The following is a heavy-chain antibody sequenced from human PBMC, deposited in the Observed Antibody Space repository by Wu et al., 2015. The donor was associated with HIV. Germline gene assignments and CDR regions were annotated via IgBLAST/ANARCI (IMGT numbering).Heavy chain of an antibody. V-gene: IGHV1-69-2*01. J-gene: IGHJ6*02. Sequence: EVQLVQSGAEVKKPGATVKISCKVSGYTFTDYYMHWVQQAPGKGLEWMGLVDPEDGETIYAEKFQGRVTITADTSTDTAYMELSSLRSEDTAVYYCATGVNVRGSGSYHQVYYYYGMDVWGQGTTVTVSS. CDR1: GYTFTDYY. D-gene: IGHD3-10*01. CDR2: VDPEDGET. CDR3: ATGVNVRGSGSYHQVYYYYGMDV.